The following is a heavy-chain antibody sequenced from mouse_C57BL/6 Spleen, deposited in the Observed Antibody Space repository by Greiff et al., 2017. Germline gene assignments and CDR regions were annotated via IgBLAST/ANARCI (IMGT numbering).Heavy chain of an antibody. CDR1: GYTFTSYW. V-gene: IGHV1-55*01. CDR2: IYPGSGST. D-gene: IGHD2-4*01. J-gene: IGHJ3*01. CDR3: ARWDDYDRGTAY. Sequence: QVQLKQPGAELVKPGASVKMSCKASGYTFTSYWITWVKQRPGQGLEWIGGIYPGSGSTNYNEKFKSKATLTVDTSSSTAYMQLSSLTSEDSAVYYCARWDDYDRGTAYWGQGTLVTVSA.